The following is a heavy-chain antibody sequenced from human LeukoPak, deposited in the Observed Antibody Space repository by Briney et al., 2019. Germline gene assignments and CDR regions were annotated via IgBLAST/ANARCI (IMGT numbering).Heavy chain of an antibody. CDR3: AKSSSGWYADYYYGMDV. D-gene: IGHD6-19*01. CDR2: ISYDGSSK. Sequence: PGGSLRLSCAASGFTFSSYGMHWVRQAPGKGLEWVAVISYDGSSKYYADSVKGRFTISRDNSKNTLYLQMNSLRAEDTAVYYCAKSSSGWYADYYYGMDVWGQGTTVTVSS. CDR1: GFTFSSYG. J-gene: IGHJ6*02. V-gene: IGHV3-30*18.